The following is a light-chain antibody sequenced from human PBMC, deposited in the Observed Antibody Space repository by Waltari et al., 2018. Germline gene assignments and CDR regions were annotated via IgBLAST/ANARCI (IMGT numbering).Light chain of an antibody. CDR1: QSISKF. J-gene: IGKJ1*01. V-gene: IGKV1-39*01. CDR3: HQSSTSSWT. CDR2: AAS. Sequence: DIQMTQSPSSLSASVGDRVTITCWASQSISKFLNWYQQRPGKAPRLLIYAASNLHPGVPSRFSGSGSGTDFTLTINNLQPEDSATYYCHQSSTSSWTFGQGTKVEVK.